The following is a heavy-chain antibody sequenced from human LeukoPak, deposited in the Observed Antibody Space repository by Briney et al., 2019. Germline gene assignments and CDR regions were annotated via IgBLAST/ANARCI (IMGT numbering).Heavy chain of an antibody. J-gene: IGHJ4*02. V-gene: IGHV3-21*01. Sequence: PGGSLRLSCAASGFTFSSYSMNWVRQAPGKGLEWVSSISSSSTYIYYADSVKGRFTVSRDNAKNSLYLQMNSLRAEDTGVYFCASQYTSSRIFDDWGQGTLVTVSS. D-gene: IGHD6-13*01. CDR2: ISSSSTYI. CDR1: GFTFSSYS. CDR3: ASQYTSSRIFDD.